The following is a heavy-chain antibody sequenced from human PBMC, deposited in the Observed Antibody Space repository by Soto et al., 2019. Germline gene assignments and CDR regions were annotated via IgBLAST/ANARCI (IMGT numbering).Heavy chain of an antibody. J-gene: IGHJ5*02. D-gene: IGHD2-2*01. CDR3: ARGPYADCSSTSCYLSWFDP. V-gene: IGHV1-69*02. Sequence: SVKVSCKASGGTFSSYTISWVRQAPGQGLEWMGRIIPILGIANYAQKFQGRVTITADKSTSTAYMELSSLRSEDTAVYYCARGPYADCSSTSCYLSWFDPWGQGTLVTVSS. CDR1: GGTFSSYT. CDR2: IIPILGIA.